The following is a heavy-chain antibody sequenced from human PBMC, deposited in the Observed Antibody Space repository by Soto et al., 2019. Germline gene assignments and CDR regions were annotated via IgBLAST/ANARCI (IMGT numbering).Heavy chain of an antibody. CDR1: GYTFTGYY. V-gene: IGHV1-2*02. Sequence: ASVKVSCKASGYTFTGYYTHWVRQAPGQGLEWMGWINPNSGGTNYAQTFQGRVTMTRDTPMSTAYMELSRLRSDDTAVYYCTRDKARIAAVPLSYYYYALDVWGQGTTVTVSS. J-gene: IGHJ6*02. CDR2: INPNSGGT. CDR3: TRDKARIAAVPLSYYYYALDV. D-gene: IGHD6-13*01.